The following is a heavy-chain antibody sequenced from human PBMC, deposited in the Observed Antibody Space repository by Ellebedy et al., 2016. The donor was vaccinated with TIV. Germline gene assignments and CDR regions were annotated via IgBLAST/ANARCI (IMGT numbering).Heavy chain of an antibody. D-gene: IGHD3-3*01. CDR3: ARGPATIFGVVKPLDS. CDR1: GFTFSIYA. CDR2: IKQDGSGK. V-gene: IGHV3-7*01. J-gene: IGHJ4*02. Sequence: GESLKISCAASGFTFSIYAMSWVRQAPGKGLEWVANIKQDGSGKYYVDSVSGRFTISRDNAKNFLYLQMNSLRAEDTAVYFCARGPATIFGVVKPLDSWGQGTLVIVSS.